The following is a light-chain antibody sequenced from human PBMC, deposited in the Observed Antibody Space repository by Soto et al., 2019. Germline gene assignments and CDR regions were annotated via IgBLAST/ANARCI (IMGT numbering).Light chain of an antibody. Sequence: IQMSQSPSTLFESIEERATITCRASQSISYRLAWYQKKPGKDPKSVIYAASSLQSGVPSRFSGSESGTEFNLTIGSLQHEDCATYEGLQPNSYTVTFGLGTQVEIK. CDR3: LQPNSYTVT. CDR1: QSISYR. CDR2: AAS. J-gene: IGKJ1*01. V-gene: IGKV1-17*01.